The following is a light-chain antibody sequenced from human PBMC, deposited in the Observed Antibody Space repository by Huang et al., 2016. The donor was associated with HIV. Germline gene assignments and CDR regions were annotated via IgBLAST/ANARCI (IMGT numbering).Light chain of an antibody. CDR3: QQYGGSPWT. V-gene: IGKV3-20*01. J-gene: IGKJ1*01. Sequence: EIVLTQSPGTLSLSPGERATLSCRASQTISSTYLTWYQHKPGQAPRLLIYGAYSRATGIPDRFSGSGSGTDFTLTITRLEPEDFAVYYCQQYGGSPWTFGQGTKVEI. CDR1: QTISSTY. CDR2: GAY.